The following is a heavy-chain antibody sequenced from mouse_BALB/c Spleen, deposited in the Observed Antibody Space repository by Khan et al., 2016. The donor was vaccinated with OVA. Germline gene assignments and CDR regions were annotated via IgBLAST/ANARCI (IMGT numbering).Heavy chain of an antibody. CDR1: GFTFSSFG. D-gene: IGHD1-1*01. J-gene: IGHJ1*01. Sequence: EVQLQESGGGLVQPGGSRKLSCAASGFTFSSFGMHWVRQAPEKGLEWVAYISSGSSTIYYADTVKGRFTITRDNPKNTLFLQMTSLRSEDTAMYYGAKYGWWDWGPGTTVTVSS. CDR2: ISSGSSTI. CDR3: AKYGWWD. V-gene: IGHV5-17*02.